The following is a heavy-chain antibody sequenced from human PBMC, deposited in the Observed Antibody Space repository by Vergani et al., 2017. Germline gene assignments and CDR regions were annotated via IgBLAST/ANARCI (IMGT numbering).Heavy chain of an antibody. V-gene: IGHV4-39*01. CDR3: ASGKREQLDKALIRY. CDR2: IYYSGST. Sequence: QLQLQESGPGLVKPSETLSLTCTVSGGSISSSSYYWGWIRQPPGKGLEWIGSIYYSGSTYYNPSLKSRVTISGDTSKNQFSLKLSSVTAADTAVYYCASGKREQLDKALIRYWGQGTLVTVSS. CDR1: GGSISSSSYY. D-gene: IGHD6-6*01. J-gene: IGHJ4*02.